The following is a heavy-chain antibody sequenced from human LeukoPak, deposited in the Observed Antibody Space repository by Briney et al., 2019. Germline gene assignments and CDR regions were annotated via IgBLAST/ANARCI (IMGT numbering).Heavy chain of an antibody. CDR2: IYYSGST. CDR3: ACSKYDSSGFDFDY. Sequence: PSGTLSLTCAVSGGSISSSNWWGWVRQPPGKGLEWIGYIYYSGSTNYNPSLKSRVTISVDTSKNQFSLKLSSVTAADTAVYYCACSKYDSSGFDFDYWGQGTLVTVSS. V-gene: IGHV4-4*02. D-gene: IGHD3-22*01. J-gene: IGHJ4*02. CDR1: GGSISSSNW.